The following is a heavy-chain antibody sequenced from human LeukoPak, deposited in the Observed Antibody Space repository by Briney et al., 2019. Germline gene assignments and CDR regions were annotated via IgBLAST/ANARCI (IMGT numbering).Heavy chain of an antibody. D-gene: IGHD3-22*01. Sequence: PGRCLTPSCAAAGFSLVEDAIGWVRHAPGGGLECVSVVSGVVGTIYYSDSVKGRFNVSRANRKESLYLKMNSMRAQDTASNYCAKDQYLLYYEALYYFGGIDAWGQGTTVTVSS. V-gene: IGHV3-43*02. CDR1: GFSLVEDA. J-gene: IGHJ6*02. CDR3: AKDQYLLYYEALYYFGGIDA. CDR2: VSGVVGTI.